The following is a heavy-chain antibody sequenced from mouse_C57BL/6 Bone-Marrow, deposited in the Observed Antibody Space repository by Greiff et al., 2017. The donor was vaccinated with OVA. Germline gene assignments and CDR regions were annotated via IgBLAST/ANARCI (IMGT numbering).Heavy chain of an antibody. Sequence: EVHLVESGGDLVKPGGSLKLSCAASGFTFSSYGMSWVRQTPDKRLEWVATIRSGGSYNYYSDSVKGRFSISRDNAKNTLYLQMSSLKSEDAAMYYCARQMEHSNFVFAYWGQGTLVTVAA. J-gene: IGHJ3*01. V-gene: IGHV5-6*01. D-gene: IGHD2-5*01. CDR3: ARQMEHSNFVFAY. CDR2: IRSGGSYN. CDR1: GFTFSSYG.